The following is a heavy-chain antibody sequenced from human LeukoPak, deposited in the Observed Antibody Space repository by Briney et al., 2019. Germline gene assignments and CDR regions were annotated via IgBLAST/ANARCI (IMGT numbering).Heavy chain of an antibody. CDR3: TRHSYDSGNYYGDYFDY. CDR1: GFTFSSTW. CDR2: IESDGRRT. D-gene: IGHD3-22*01. V-gene: IGHV3-74*03. Sequence: GGSLRLSCAASGFTFSSTWMHWVRQVPGKELVWVARIESDGRRTTYAESVKGRFTISRDNAKNTAYLQLNSLKTEDTAVYYCTRHSYDSGNYYGDYFDYWGQGTLVTVS. J-gene: IGHJ4*02.